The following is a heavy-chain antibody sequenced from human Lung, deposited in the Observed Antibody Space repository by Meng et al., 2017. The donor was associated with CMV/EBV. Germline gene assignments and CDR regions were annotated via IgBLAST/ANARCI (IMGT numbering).Heavy chain of an antibody. J-gene: IGHJ3*01. CDR2: INPDGGTT. Sequence: ASVKVSCKASGYTFITYYIHWVRQAPGQGLEWMGRINPDGGTTKYSQKFQGGVTLTSDTSTNTVYMELSRLRYEDTAVYYCVRDLGGYDAFDVWGQGTMVTVSS. CDR1: GYTFITYY. CDR3: VRDLGGYDAFDV. V-gene: IGHV1-46*01. D-gene: IGHD3-22*01.